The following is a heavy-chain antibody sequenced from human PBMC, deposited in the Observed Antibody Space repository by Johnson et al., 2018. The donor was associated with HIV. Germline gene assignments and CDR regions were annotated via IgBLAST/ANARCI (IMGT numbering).Heavy chain of an antibody. D-gene: IGHD5-12*01. CDR1: GFTFSSYA. V-gene: IGHV3-NL1*01. J-gene: IGHJ3*02. Sequence: QVQLVESGGGLVKPGGSLRLSCAVSGFTFSSYAMHWVRQAPGKGLEWVSVIYSGGSTYYADSVKGRFTISRDNSKNTLYLQMNSLRTEDTAVYYCASLYSGYDNDAFDIWGQGTMVTVSS. CDR3: ASLYSGYDNDAFDI. CDR2: IYSGGST.